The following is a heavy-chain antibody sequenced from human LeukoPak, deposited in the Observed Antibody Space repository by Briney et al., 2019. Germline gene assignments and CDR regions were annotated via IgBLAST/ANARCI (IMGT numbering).Heavy chain of an antibody. CDR2: TWSDASDE. V-gene: IGHV3-33*06. D-gene: IGHD4-11*01. J-gene: IGHJ4*02. CDR3: AKDAQRGFDYSNSLDY. CDR1: GFTFSHYG. Sequence: GRSLRLSCAASGFTFSHYGMHWVRQAPGTGLEWVAVTWSDASDEYYAKSVKGRFTISRDNFKNTGYLQMNSLRADDTAVYYCAKDAQRGFDYSNSLDYWGQGTRVTVSS.